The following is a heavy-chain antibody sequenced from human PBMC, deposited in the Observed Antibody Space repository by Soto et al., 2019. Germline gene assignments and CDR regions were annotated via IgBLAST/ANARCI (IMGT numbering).Heavy chain of an antibody. CDR2: ISGSGGST. J-gene: IGHJ4*02. CDR3: ARRGSVRYYDY. CDR1: GFTFSSYA. V-gene: IGHV3-23*01. Sequence: EVQLLESGGGLVQPGGSLRLSCAASGFTFSSYAMRWVRQAPGKGLEWVSAISGSGGSTYYADSVKGRFTISRDNSNNTVYLQMNSLRGEDKAVYYCARRGSVRYYDYWGQGTLVTVSS. D-gene: IGHD6-19*01.